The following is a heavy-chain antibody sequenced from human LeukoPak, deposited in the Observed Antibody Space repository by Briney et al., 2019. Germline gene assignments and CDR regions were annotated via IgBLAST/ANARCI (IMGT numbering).Heavy chain of an antibody. V-gene: IGHV4-39*01. CDR2: IYESGST. CDR1: GGSISSSTYS. J-gene: IGHJ4*02. Sequence: SETLPLTCTVSGGSISSSTYSWGWIRQPPGKGLEWIGNIYESGSTYYNPSLKSRVTISVDTSKNQFSLKLSSLTAADTAVYYCARHASYSSSWTDFDYWGQGALVTVSS. CDR3: ARHASYSSSWTDFDY. D-gene: IGHD6-13*01.